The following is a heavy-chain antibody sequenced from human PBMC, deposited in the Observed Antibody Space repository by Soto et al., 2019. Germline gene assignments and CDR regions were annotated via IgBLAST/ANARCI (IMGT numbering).Heavy chain of an antibody. CDR3: ARTSGVAIFGVAYWYFDL. J-gene: IGHJ2*01. Sequence: KPSETLSLTYTVSGRAISSRNYYRGWSRQPPGKGLEWIGIMYYGGTTFYNPSLKSRVTISVDTSKNQFSLKLSSVTAADTAVFYCARTSGVAIFGVAYWYFDLWGRGTLVTVS. V-gene: IGHV4-39*01. CDR1: GRAISSRNYY. CDR2: MYYGGTT. D-gene: IGHD3-3*01.